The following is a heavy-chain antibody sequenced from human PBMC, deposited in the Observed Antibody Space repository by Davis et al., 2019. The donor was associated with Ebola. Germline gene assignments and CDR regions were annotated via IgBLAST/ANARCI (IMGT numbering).Heavy chain of an antibody. CDR3: ARGRTVTGTRGLSWFDP. CDR1: GYTFTGYY. CDR2: INPNSDGT. V-gene: IGHV1-2*04. Sequence: ASVKVSCKASGYTFTGYYMHWVRQAPGQGLEWMGWINPNSDGTNYAQKFQGWVTMTRDTSISTAYMELSRLRSEDTAAYYCARGRTVTGTRGLSWFDPWGQGALVTVSS. J-gene: IGHJ5*02. D-gene: IGHD6-19*01.